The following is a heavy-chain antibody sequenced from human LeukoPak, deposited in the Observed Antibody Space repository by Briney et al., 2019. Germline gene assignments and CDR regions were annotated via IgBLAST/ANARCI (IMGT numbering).Heavy chain of an antibody. CDR3: AKEGTASKPSDLDY. D-gene: IGHD1/OR15-1a*01. CDR1: GFTFDNYA. Sequence: GGSLRLSCAGSGFTFDNYAMTWVRQAPGKGLEWVSAISGSGGSTYYADSVKGRFTISRDNSKNTVYMQMNSLRADDKAVYYCAKEGTASKPSDLDYWGQGTLVTVSS. V-gene: IGHV3-23*01. J-gene: IGHJ4*02. CDR2: ISGSGGST.